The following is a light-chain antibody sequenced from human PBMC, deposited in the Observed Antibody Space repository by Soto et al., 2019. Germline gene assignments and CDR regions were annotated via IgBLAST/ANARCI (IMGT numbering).Light chain of an antibody. V-gene: IGLV2-23*01. CDR1: SSDVGSYNL. Sequence: QSALTQPASVSGSPGQSITISCTGTSSDVGSYNLVSWYQHHPGKAPKVMLYEGSKRPSGVSNRFSGSKSGNTASLTISGLQAEDEADYYCCSYAGSNTLYVFGTGTQLTVL. CDR3: CSYAGSNTLYV. J-gene: IGLJ1*01. CDR2: EGS.